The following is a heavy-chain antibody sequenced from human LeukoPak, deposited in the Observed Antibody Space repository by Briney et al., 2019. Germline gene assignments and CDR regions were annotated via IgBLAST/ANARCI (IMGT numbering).Heavy chain of an antibody. CDR3: ARRQGTTLSFDY. D-gene: IGHD1-1*01. CDR2: INAYNGNT. CDR1: AYTFTNYG. V-gene: IGHV1-18*01. Sequence: ASVKVSCKASAYTFTNYGISWVRQAPGQGLEWMGWINAYNGNTNYAQKLQGRVTMTTDTSTSTAYMELRSLRFDDTAVYYCARRQGTTLSFDYWGQGTLVTVSS. J-gene: IGHJ4*02.